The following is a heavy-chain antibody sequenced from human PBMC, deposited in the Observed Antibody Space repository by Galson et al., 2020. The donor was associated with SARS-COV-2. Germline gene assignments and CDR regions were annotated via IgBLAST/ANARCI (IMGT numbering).Heavy chain of an antibody. V-gene: IGHV3-21*01. D-gene: IGHD2-2*01. CDR3: ARDWVWDCSSTSCYGGDYYGMDV. CDR1: GFTFSSYS. CDR2: ISSSSSYI. Sequence: GGSLRLSCAASGFTFSSYSMNWIRQAPGKGLEWVSSISSSSSYIYYADSVKGRFTISRDNAKNSLYLQMNSLRAEDTAVYYCARDWVWDCSSTSCYGGDYYGMDVWGQGTTVTVSS. J-gene: IGHJ6*02.